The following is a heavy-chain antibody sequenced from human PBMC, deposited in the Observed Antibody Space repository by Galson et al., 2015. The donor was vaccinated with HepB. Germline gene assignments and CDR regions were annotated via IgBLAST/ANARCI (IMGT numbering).Heavy chain of an antibody. CDR3: ARGGPTYYYDSSGPHAFDI. J-gene: IGHJ3*02. CDR2: INPSGGST. V-gene: IGHV1-46*01. Sequence: SVKVSCKASGYTFTSYYMHWVRQAPGQGLEWMGIINPSGGSTSYAQKFQGRVTMTTDTSTSTAYMELRSLRSDDTAVYYCARGGPTYYYDSSGPHAFDIWGQGTMVTVSS. CDR1: GYTFTSYY. D-gene: IGHD3-22*01.